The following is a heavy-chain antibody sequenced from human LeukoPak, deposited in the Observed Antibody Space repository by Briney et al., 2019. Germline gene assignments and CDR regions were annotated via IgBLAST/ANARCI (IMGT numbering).Heavy chain of an antibody. V-gene: IGHV3-21*01. Sequence: GGSLRLSCAASGFAFSSYSMNWVRQAPGKGLEWVSCISSGSSYIYYADSVKGRFTISRDNAKNSLFLQMNSLRAEDTAMYYCVRSEAVAGPNAYWGQGTLVTVSS. CDR3: VRSEAVAGPNAY. J-gene: IGHJ4*02. CDR1: GFAFSSYS. D-gene: IGHD6-19*01. CDR2: ISSGSSYI.